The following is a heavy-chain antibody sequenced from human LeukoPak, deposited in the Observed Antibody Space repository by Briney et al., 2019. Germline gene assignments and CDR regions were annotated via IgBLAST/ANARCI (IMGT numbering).Heavy chain of an antibody. CDR3: ARDGIAVAGFDY. J-gene: IGHJ4*02. CDR2: ISSSSSYI. D-gene: IGHD6-19*01. CDR1: GFTFSSYS. Sequence: GGSLRLSCAAFGFTFSSYSMNWVRQAPGKGLEWVSSISSSSSYIYYADSVKGRFTISRDNAKNSLYLQMNSLRAEDTAVYYCARDGIAVAGFDYWGQGTLVTVSS. V-gene: IGHV3-21*01.